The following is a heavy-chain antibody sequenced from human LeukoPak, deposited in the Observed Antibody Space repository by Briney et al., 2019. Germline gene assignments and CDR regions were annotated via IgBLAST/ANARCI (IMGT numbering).Heavy chain of an antibody. CDR2: IYYSGST. J-gene: IGHJ4*02. Sequence: SETLSLTCTVSGGSIISVSYFWGWIRQPPGKGLEWIGSIYYSGSTYYNPSLKSRVTISVDTSKSQFSLKLSSVTAADTAVYYCVHGSGSFRYYLDHWGEGTLVTVSS. CDR3: VHGSGSFRYYLDH. D-gene: IGHD3-10*01. CDR1: GGSIISVSYF. V-gene: IGHV4-39*01.